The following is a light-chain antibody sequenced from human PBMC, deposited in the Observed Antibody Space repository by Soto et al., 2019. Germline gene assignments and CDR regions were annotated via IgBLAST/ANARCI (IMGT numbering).Light chain of an antibody. CDR2: DVI. V-gene: IGLV2-14*01. CDR3: SSYTSSTTLV. J-gene: IGLJ1*01. Sequence: QSALTQPASVSGSPGQSITISCIGTSSDIGGYNYVSWYQQHPGKAPKLIIYDVINRPSGVSDRCSASKSGNAASLTISGLQAEDGDDYYCSSYTSSTTLVFGTGTKVTVL. CDR1: SSDIGGYNY.